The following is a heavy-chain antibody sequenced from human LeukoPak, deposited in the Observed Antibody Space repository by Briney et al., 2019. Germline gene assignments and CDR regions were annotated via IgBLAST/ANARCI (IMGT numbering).Heavy chain of an antibody. D-gene: IGHD2-8*01. CDR3: ASDRGEAYCTNGVCYAGLGMDV. CDR2: ISVYNGNT. Sequence: ASVKVSCKASGYTFTSYGISWVRQAPGQGLEWMGWISVYNGNTNYAQKLQGRVTMTTDTSTSTAYMELRSLRSDDTAVYYCASDRGEAYCTNGVCYAGLGMDVWGQGTTVTVSS. CDR1: GYTFTSYG. V-gene: IGHV1-18*01. J-gene: IGHJ6*02.